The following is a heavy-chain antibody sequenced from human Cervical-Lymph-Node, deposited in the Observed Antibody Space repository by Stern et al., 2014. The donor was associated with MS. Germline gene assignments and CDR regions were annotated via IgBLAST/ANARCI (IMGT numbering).Heavy chain of an antibody. CDR1: GWSISSGYW. D-gene: IGHD4-23*01. V-gene: IGHV4-4*02. J-gene: IGHJ4*02. CDR3: ARNGGNYAFDY. CDR2: IYHSGST. Sequence: QVQLQESGPGLVKPSGTLSLTCAASGWSISSGYWWSLVRQPPGKGLEWIGEIYHSGSTNYNPSLKSRVTISVDTSKNHFSLKMNSVNAADTAVYYCARNGGNYAFDYWGQGTLVAVSS.